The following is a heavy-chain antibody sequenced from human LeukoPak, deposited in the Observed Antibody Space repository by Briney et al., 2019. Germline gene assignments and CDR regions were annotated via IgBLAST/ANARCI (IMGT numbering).Heavy chain of an antibody. CDR1: GFTISSYG. J-gene: IGHJ4*02. Sequence: RGRSLRLSCAATGFTISSYGMPWVREAPGKGLEWVAVIWYDGSNKYYADSVKGRFTISRDNSKNTLYLQMNSLRAEDTAVYYCAKAGLGGDYEGNYFDYWGQGTLVTVSS. CDR2: IWYDGSNK. V-gene: IGHV3-33*06. D-gene: IGHD4-17*01. CDR3: AKAGLGGDYEGNYFDY.